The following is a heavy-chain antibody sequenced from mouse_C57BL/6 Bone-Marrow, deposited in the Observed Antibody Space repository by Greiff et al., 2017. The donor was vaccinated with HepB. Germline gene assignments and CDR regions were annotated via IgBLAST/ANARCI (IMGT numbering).Heavy chain of an antibody. CDR2: INPNNGGT. CDR3: ARGATVVDPSYYYAMDY. J-gene: IGHJ4*01. D-gene: IGHD1-1*01. Sequence: EVQLQQSGPELVKPGASVKISCKASGYTFTDYYMNWVKQSHGKSLEWIGDINPNNGGTSYNQKFKGKATLTVDKSSSTAYMELRSLTSEDSAVYYCARGATVVDPSYYYAMDYWGQGTSVTVSS. V-gene: IGHV1-26*01. CDR1: GYTFTDYY.